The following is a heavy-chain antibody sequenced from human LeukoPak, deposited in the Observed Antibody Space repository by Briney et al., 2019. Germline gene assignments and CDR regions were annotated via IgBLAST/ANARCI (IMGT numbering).Heavy chain of an antibody. CDR1: GDSVSSNNAA. Sequence: SQTLSLTCAISGDSVSSNNAAWNWIRQSPSRGLEWLGRTYYRSKWYSHYAASVKSRIIIKPDSSKNQFSLQLNSGTPEDTAVYYCARGPGRIDPWGQGILVTVSS. J-gene: IGHJ5*02. CDR2: TYYRSKWYS. CDR3: ARGPGRIDP. V-gene: IGHV6-1*01.